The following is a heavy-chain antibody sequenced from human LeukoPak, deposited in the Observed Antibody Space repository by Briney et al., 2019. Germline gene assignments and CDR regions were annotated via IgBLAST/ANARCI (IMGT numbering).Heavy chain of an antibody. V-gene: IGHV4-4*07. Sequence: SETLSLTCIVSGGSIRSNSWSWIRQPAGKGLEWVGQMYTSGYTNYNPSLKSRVTMSVDTSKNQFSLNLSSVTAADTAVYYCARDWCSSTSCHFDYWGQGTLVSVSS. CDR1: GGSIRSNS. CDR3: ARDWCSSTSCHFDY. J-gene: IGHJ4*02. D-gene: IGHD2-2*01. CDR2: MYTSGYT.